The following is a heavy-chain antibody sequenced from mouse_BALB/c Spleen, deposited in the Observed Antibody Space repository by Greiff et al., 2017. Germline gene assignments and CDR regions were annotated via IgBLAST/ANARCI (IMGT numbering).Heavy chain of an antibody. CDR1: GYTFTSYW. D-gene: IGHD1-1*02. V-gene: IGHV1S132*01. CDR2: IAPGSGST. CDR3: ARGWGKEYAMDY. J-gene: IGHJ4*01. Sequence: VKLVESGAELVKPGASVKLSCKTSGYTFTSYWIQWVKQRPGQGLEWIGRIAPGSGSTYYNEMFKGKATLTVDTSSSTAYIQLSSLSSEDSAVYFCARGWGKEYAMDYWGQGTSVTVSS.